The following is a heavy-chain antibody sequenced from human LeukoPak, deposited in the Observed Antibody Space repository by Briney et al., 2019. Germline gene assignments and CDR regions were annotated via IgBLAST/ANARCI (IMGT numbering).Heavy chain of an antibody. V-gene: IGHV4-59*01. J-gene: IGHJ3*02. CDR2: MYYNRST. CDR1: GGSFSSYY. Sequence: SETLSLTCAVYGGSFSSYYWSWIRQPPGKGLEWIGYMYYNRSTNYNPSLKSRVTISVDTSKNQFSLKLSSVTAADTAVYYCARGGGYFLIDAFDIWGLGTMVTVSS. CDR3: ARGGGYFLIDAFDI. D-gene: IGHD3-22*01.